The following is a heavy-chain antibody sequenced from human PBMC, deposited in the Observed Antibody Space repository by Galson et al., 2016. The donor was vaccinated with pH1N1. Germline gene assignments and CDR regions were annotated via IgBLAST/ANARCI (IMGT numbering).Heavy chain of an antibody. CDR2: INQTGSVQ. J-gene: IGHJ4*02. CDR3: ARAIFAAAAV. V-gene: IGHV3-7*03. D-gene: IGHD6-13*01. CDR1: GFTFSNYW. Sequence: SLRLSCAASGFTFSNYWMSWVRQAPGKGLEWVANINQTGSVQYYVASVKGRFTISRGNAKNSLYLQMNSLTAEDTAVYYCARAIFAAAAVWGQGTLVTVSS.